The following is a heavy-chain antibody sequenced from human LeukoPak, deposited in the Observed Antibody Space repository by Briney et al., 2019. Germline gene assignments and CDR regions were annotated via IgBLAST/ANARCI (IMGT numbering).Heavy chain of an antibody. CDR1: GYTFTSYA. V-gene: IGHV1-3*01. CDR3: ARGPLAARRYFDY. Sequence: ASVKVSCKASGYTFTSYAMHWVRQAPGQRLEWMGWINAGNGNTKYSQKFQGRVTIIRDTSASTAYMELSSLRSEDTAVYYCARGPLAARRYFDYWGQGTLVTVSS. J-gene: IGHJ4*02. CDR2: INAGNGNT. D-gene: IGHD6-6*01.